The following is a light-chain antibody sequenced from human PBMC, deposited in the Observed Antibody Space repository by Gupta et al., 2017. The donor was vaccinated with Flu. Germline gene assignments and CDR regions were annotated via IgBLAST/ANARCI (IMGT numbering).Light chain of an antibody. Sequence: QSALDQPASVSGSPGPSITVPCTGTSNDIGNYPLVSWYQQHPDKAPKVIIYEDTKRPSGVSGRFSGSKSGNTASLTISGLQAEDEADYYCCSYAGNKLIFGGGTKLTVL. J-gene: IGLJ2*01. V-gene: IGLV2-23*01. CDR1: SNDIGNYPL. CDR2: EDT. CDR3: CSYAGNKLI.